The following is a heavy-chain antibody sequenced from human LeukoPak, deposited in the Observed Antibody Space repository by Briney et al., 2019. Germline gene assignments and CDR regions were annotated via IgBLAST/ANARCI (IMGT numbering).Heavy chain of an antibody. D-gene: IGHD2-21*02. Sequence: PGGSLRLSCAASGFTFNTYEMNWLRQAPGKGLEWLSYITRGGETAYYADSVKGRFLISTFISKNALYLQINSLRADDTAVYYCARDASGRDLTFDYWGQGSLDTVS. CDR3: ARDASGRDLTFDY. V-gene: IGHV3-48*03. CDR2: ITRGGETA. J-gene: IGHJ4*02. CDR1: GFTFNTYE.